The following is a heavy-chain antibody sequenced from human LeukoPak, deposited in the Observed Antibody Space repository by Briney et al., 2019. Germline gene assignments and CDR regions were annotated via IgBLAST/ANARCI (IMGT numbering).Heavy chain of an antibody. J-gene: IGHJ4*02. CDR2: IYYSGST. Sequence: SETLSLTCTVSGGSISSSSYYWGWIRQPPGKGLEWIGSIYYSGSTYYDPSLKSRVTISVDTSKNQFSLKLSSVTAADTAVYYCARLVIDAAAGTFDYWGQGTLVTVSS. CDR3: ARLVIDAAAGTFDY. D-gene: IGHD6-13*01. V-gene: IGHV4-39*01. CDR1: GGSISSSSYY.